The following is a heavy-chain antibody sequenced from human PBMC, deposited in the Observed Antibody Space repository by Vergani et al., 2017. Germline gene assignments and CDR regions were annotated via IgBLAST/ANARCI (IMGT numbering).Heavy chain of an antibody. Sequence: QVQLQQWGAGLLKPSETLSLTCAVYGGSFSGYYWSWIRQPPGKGLEWIGEINHSGSTNYNPSLKSRVTISVDTSKTQFSLKLSSVTAADTAVYYCARGDCSSTSCETFDYWGQGTLVTVSS. D-gene: IGHD2-2*01. CDR3: ARGDCSSTSCETFDY. J-gene: IGHJ4*02. CDR1: GGSFSGYY. V-gene: IGHV4-34*01. CDR2: INHSGST.